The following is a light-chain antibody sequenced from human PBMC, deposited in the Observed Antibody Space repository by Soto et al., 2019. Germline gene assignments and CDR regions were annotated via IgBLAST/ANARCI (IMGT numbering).Light chain of an antibody. Sequence: IQMTQSPSSLSASVGDTVTITCRASQGISSSLAWYQQKPGKVPKLLIYAASTLQSGVPSRFSGSGSGTDFTLTISSLQPVDVATYYCQKYNSAPKTFGQGTKVEIK. V-gene: IGKV1-27*01. J-gene: IGKJ1*01. CDR1: QGISSS. CDR2: AAS. CDR3: QKYNSAPKT.